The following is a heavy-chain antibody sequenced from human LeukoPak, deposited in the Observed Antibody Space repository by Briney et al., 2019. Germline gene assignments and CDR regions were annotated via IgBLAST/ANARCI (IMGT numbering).Heavy chain of an antibody. D-gene: IGHD3-16*02. CDR1: GFTFSSYG. V-gene: IGHV3-30*02. Sequence: GGSLRLSCAASGFTFSSYGMHWVPQAPGKGLEWVAFIRYDGSNKYYADSVKGRFTISRDNSKNTLYLQMNSLRAEDTAVYYCARDRPRQDVWGSYRYTGRDAFDIWGQGTMVTVSS. CDR3: ARDRPRQDVWGSYRYTGRDAFDI. CDR2: IRYDGSNK. J-gene: IGHJ3*02.